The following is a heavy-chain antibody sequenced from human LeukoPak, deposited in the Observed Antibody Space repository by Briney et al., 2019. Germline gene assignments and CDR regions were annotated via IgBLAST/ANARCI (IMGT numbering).Heavy chain of an antibody. CDR1: GFTFDDYA. J-gene: IGHJ6*02. D-gene: IGHD2-15*01. CDR3: AKDRGSGPTYGMDV. Sequence: SGGSLRLPCAASGFTFDDYAMHWVRQAPGKGLEWVSGISWNSGSIGYADSVKGRFTISRDNAKNSLYLQMNSLRAEDTALYYCAKDRGSGPTYGMDVWGQGTTVTVSS. V-gene: IGHV3-9*01. CDR2: ISWNSGSI.